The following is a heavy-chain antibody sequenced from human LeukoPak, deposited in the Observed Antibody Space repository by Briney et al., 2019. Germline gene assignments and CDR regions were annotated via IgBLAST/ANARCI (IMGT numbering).Heavy chain of an antibody. CDR1: GFTFSNYA. Sequence: GGSLRLSCAASGFTFSNYAMHWVRQAPGKGLEWVAVISYDGRNKYTADSVKGRFTISRDNSKNTLYLQMNSLRAEDTAVYYCAKESGYSNSFFDYWGQGTLVTVSS. J-gene: IGHJ4*02. D-gene: IGHD4-11*01. CDR2: ISYDGRNK. CDR3: AKESGYSNSFFDY. V-gene: IGHV3-30*04.